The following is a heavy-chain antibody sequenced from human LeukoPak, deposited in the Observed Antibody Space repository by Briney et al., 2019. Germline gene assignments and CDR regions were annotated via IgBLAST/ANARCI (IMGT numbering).Heavy chain of an antibody. V-gene: IGHV1-18*01. CDR2: ISAYNGNT. CDR1: GYTFTSCA. D-gene: IGHD2-2*01. J-gene: IGHJ5*02. CDR3: ARDTRHRYCSSTSCYRGWLDP. Sequence: GASVKVSCKASGYTFTSCAISWVRQAPGQGLEWMGWISAYNGNTNYAQKLQGRVTMTTDTSTSTAYMELRSLRSEDTAVYYCARDTRHRYCSSTSCYRGWLDPWGQGTLVTVSS.